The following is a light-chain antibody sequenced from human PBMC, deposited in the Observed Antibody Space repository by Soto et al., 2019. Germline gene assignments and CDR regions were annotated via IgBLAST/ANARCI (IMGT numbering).Light chain of an antibody. J-gene: IGLJ1*01. CDR2: EVS. Sequence: QSALTQPASVSGSPGQSITISCTGTSSDVGGYNYVSWYQQHPGKAPKLMIHEVSNRPSGVSNRSSGSKSGNTASLTISGLQAEDEADYYCSSYTSTSTLLVFGTGTKLTVL. CDR1: SSDVGGYNY. CDR3: SSYTSTSTLLV. V-gene: IGLV2-14*01.